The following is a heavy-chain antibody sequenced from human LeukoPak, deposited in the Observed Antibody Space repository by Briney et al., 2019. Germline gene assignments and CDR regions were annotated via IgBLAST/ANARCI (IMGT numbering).Heavy chain of an antibody. D-gene: IGHD5-12*01. J-gene: IGHJ6*02. V-gene: IGHV3-21*01. CDR2: ISSSSSYI. CDR1: GFTFSSYS. CDR3: ARAWGEYSGYDYGYYYYGMDV. Sequence: GGSLRLSCAASGFTFSSYSMNWVRQAPGKGLEWVSSISSSSSYIYYADSVKGRFTISRDNAKNSLYLQMNSLRAEDTAVYYCARAWGEYSGYDYGYYYYGMDVWAKGPRSPSP.